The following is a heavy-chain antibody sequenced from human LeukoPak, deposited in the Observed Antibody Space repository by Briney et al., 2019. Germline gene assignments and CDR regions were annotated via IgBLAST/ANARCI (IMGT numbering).Heavy chain of an antibody. D-gene: IGHD6-13*01. V-gene: IGHV4-59*01. J-gene: IGHJ5*02. CDR3: ARSQNVASATGWFDP. Sequence: SETLSLTCTVSGGSISSYYWSWIRQPPGKGLEWIGYIYYSGSTNYNPSLKSRVTISVDTSKNQFSLELNSVTAADSAMYYCARSQNVASATGWFDPWGQGTLVTVSS. CDR1: GGSISSYY. CDR2: IYYSGST.